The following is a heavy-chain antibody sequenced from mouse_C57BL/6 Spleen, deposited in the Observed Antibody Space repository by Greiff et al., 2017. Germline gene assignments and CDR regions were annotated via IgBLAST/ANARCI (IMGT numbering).Heavy chain of an antibody. D-gene: IGHD3-3*01. J-gene: IGHJ1*03. CDR1: GYTFTSYW. CDR2: IYPGSGST. Sequence: VQLQQPGAELVKPGASVKMSCKASGYTFTSYWITWVKQRPGQGLEWIGDIYPGSGSTNYNGKFKSKATLTVDTSSSTAYMQLSSLTSEDSAVYYCARGGLGYWYFDVWGTGTTVTVSS. V-gene: IGHV1-55*01. CDR3: ARGGLGYWYFDV.